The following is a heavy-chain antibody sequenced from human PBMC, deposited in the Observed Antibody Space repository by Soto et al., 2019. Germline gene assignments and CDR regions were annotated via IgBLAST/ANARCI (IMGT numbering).Heavy chain of an antibody. V-gene: IGHV4-30-4*01. CDR1: GGSISIGDYY. CDR3: ARRPYSNTNWFDP. D-gene: IGHD4-4*01. CDR2: IYYSGST. Sequence: SETLSLTCAVSGGSISIGDYYWSWIRQPPGKGLEWIGYIYYSGSTYYNPSLKSRVTISVDTSKNQFSLKLSSVTAADTAVYYCARRPYSNTNWFDPWGQGTLVTVSS. J-gene: IGHJ5*02.